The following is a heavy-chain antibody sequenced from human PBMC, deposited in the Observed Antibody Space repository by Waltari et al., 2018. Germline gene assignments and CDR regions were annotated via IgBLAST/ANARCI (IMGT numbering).Heavy chain of an antibody. CDR2: IWFDGSDK. J-gene: IGHJ4*02. CDR3: AKDAFGNTYLDF. Sequence: QVNLVESGGGVVQPGGSLRLSCATSGFPFGTFGMLWVRQGPGKGLEWVALIWFDGSDKFYADSVRGRFTISRDNSARTLYLDMDSLRLDDTAMYYCAKDAFGNTYLDFWGQGTLVTVSS. V-gene: IGHV3-30*02. CDR1: GFPFGTFG. D-gene: IGHD2-2*02.